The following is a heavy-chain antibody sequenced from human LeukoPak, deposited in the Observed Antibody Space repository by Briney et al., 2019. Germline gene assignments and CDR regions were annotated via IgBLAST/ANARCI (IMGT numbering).Heavy chain of an antibody. CDR1: GFRFSDYA. CDR3: AKRSGYDYGNFDF. CDR2: ISGGGDST. D-gene: IGHD5-18*01. Sequence: GGSLRLSCAAYGFRFSDYATSWVRLAPGEGLAWVSAISGGGDSTYYADSVKGRFTTSRDNSKKTVYLQMNSLRVEDTALYYCAKRSGYDYGNFDFWGLGTLVTVFS. J-gene: IGHJ4*02. V-gene: IGHV3-23*01.